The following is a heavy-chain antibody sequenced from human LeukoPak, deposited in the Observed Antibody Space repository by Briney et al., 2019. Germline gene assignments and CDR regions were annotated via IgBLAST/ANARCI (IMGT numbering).Heavy chain of an antibody. CDR3: ARDEGSAYPFDY. V-gene: IGHV4-30-2*01. CDR2: IYHSGST. Sequence: SETLSLTCTVSGGSISSGGYYWSWIRQPPGKGLEWIGYIYHSGSTYYNPSLKSRVTISVDTSKNQFSLNLNSVTAADTAVYFCARDEGSAYPFDYWGQGTLVTVSS. CDR1: GGSISSGGYY. D-gene: IGHD3-22*01. J-gene: IGHJ4*02.